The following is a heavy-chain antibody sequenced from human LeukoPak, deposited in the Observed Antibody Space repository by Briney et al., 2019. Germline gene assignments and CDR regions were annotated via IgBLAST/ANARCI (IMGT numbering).Heavy chain of an antibody. CDR1: GYTFTSYG. V-gene: IGHV1-2*02. CDR2: INPNSGGT. Sequence: ASVKVSCKASGYTFTSYGISWVRQAPGQGLEWMGWINPNSGGTNYAQKFQGRVTMTRDTSISTAYMELSRLRSDDTAVYYCAARYVRRDGSDYWGQGTLVTVSS. D-gene: IGHD5-24*01. CDR3: AARYVRRDGSDY. J-gene: IGHJ4*02.